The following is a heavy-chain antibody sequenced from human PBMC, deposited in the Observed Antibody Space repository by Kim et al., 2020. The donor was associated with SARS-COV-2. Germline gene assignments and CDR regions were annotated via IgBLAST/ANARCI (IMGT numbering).Heavy chain of an antibody. CDR1: GYTFTSYG. D-gene: IGHD1-26*01. Sequence: ASVKVSCKASGYTFTSYGISWVRQAPGQGLEWMGWISAYNGNTNYAQKLQGRVTMTTDTSTSTAYMELRSLRSDDTAVYYCARVSGSYYYYYYMDVWGKGTTVTVSS. V-gene: IGHV1-18*01. CDR2: ISAYNGNT. J-gene: IGHJ6*03. CDR3: ARVSGSYYYYYYMDV.